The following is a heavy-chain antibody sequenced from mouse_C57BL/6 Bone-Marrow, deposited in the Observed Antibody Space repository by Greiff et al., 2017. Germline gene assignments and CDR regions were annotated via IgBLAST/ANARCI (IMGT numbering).Heavy chain of an antibody. V-gene: IGHV14-4*01. Sequence: EVQLQQSGAELVRPGASVKLSCTASGFNIKDDYMHWVKQRPEQGLEWIGWIDPENGDTEYASKVQGKATITADTSSNTAYLQLSSLTSEDTAVYYCTVYYGSSYVAWFAYWGQGTLVTVSA. D-gene: IGHD1-1*01. J-gene: IGHJ3*01. CDR1: GFNIKDDY. CDR3: TVYYGSSYVAWFAY. CDR2: IDPENGDT.